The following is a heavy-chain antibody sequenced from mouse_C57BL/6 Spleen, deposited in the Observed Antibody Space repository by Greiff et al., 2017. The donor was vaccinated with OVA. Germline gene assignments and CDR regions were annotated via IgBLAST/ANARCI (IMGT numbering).Heavy chain of an antibody. CDR1: GFTFSDYG. CDR2: ISSGRSTI. V-gene: IGHV5-17*01. Sequence: EVKLVESGGGLVKPGGSLKLSCAASGFTFSDYGMHWVRQAPEKGLEWVAYISSGRSTIYYADTVKGRFTISRDNAKNTLFLQMTSLRSEDTAMYYCASYPWFAYWGQGTLVTVSA. J-gene: IGHJ3*01. CDR3: ASYPWFAY.